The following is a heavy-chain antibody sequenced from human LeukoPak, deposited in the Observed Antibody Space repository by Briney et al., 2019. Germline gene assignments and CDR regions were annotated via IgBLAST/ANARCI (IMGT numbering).Heavy chain of an antibody. CDR1: GFTFSGFW. Sequence: GGSLRLSSAASGFTFSGFWMTWVRQAPGKGLEWVANIKYDGSKENYVDSVKGRFTISRDNAKNSLFLQMNSLRVEDTAVYFCASRTDYLNWGQGTLVTVSS. CDR2: IKYDGSKE. CDR3: ASRTDYLN. D-gene: IGHD3-16*01. V-gene: IGHV3-7*01. J-gene: IGHJ4*02.